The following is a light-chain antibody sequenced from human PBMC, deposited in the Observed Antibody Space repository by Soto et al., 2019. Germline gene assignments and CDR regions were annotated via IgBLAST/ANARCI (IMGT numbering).Light chain of an antibody. CDR1: QYINTR. Sequence: IALTQYQATLSSLPGGSVNLSCRASQYINTRVAWYQHRPGQAPRLLIYQTSIRAAGIPARFSARGSGTDFTLTISDVQPEDFALYYCHLRQSWPRTFGQGTKVDI. J-gene: IGKJ1*01. V-gene: IGKV3-11*01. CDR3: HLRQSWPRT. CDR2: QTS.